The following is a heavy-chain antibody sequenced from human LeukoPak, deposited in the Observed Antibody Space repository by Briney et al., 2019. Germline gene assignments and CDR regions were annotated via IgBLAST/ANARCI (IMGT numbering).Heavy chain of an antibody. D-gene: IGHD2-15*01. V-gene: IGHV3-23*01. Sequence: GGSLRLSCAASGFTFSNFGMTWVRQAPGKGLEWVSSISAGGDTTHHADTVKGRFTISRDNSKNTLYLQMNSLRAEDTAVYYCARASCYSLFCGDFDIWGQGTMVTVSS. CDR1: GFTFSNFG. J-gene: IGHJ3*02. CDR3: ARASCYSLFCGDFDI. CDR2: ISAGGDTT.